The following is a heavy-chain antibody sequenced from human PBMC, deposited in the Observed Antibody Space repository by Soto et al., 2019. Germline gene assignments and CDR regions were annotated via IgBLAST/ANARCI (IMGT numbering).Heavy chain of an antibody. CDR1: GFIFTDWF. CDR2: INTSGGNS. D-gene: IGHD2-21*01. CDR3: AKEGAIPGEVDA. V-gene: IGHV1-46*01. J-gene: IGHJ1*01. Sequence: HLAQSGPEVKRPGASVKISCKESGFIFTDWFMHWVRQAPGQGPELMGIINTSGGNSIYSQKFQDRVTMTRDTSTSTLYVELSSLTSADTAVYYCAKEGAIPGEVDAWGQGTLVTVSS.